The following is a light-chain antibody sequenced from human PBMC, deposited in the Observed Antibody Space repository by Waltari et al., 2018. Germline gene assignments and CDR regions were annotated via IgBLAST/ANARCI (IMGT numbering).Light chain of an antibody. CDR3: CSSAGPATFVV. Sequence: QSALTQPASVSGSPGQSITVSCTVMSSDVGSYNLVSWYQQFPGRAPQLIIYEGYRRPSGIAAGFSGSKSGNPAALTSSGLRAEDEADYYGCSSAGPATFVVFGGGTKLTVL. J-gene: IGLJ2*01. CDR1: SSDVGSYNL. CDR2: EGY. V-gene: IGLV2-23*03.